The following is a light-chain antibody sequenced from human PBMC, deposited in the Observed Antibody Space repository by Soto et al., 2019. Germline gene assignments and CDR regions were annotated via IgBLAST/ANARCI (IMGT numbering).Light chain of an antibody. CDR3: SSYTSSSTYV. V-gene: IGLV2-14*01. Sequence: QSVLTQRASVSGSPGQSIAISCTGTSSDVGGYNYVSWYQQHPGKAPTVMIYDVSNRPSGVSNRFSGSKSGNTASLTISGLQADDEADYYCSSYTSSSTYVFGPGTKVTVL. CDR1: SSDVGGYNY. J-gene: IGLJ1*01. CDR2: DVS.